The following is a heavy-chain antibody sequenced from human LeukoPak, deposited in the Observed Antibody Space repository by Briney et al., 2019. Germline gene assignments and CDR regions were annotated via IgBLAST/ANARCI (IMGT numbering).Heavy chain of an antibody. CDR3: AKDRGIVGATSLDY. CDR1: GFTFSSYA. J-gene: IGHJ4*02. Sequence: GGSLRLSCAASGFTFSSYAMSWVRPAPGKGLKWVSAISGSGGSTYYADSVKGRFTNSRDNSKNTLYLQMNSLRAEDTAVYYCAKDRGIVGATSLDYWGQGTLVTVSS. D-gene: IGHD1-26*01. V-gene: IGHV3-23*01. CDR2: ISGSGGST.